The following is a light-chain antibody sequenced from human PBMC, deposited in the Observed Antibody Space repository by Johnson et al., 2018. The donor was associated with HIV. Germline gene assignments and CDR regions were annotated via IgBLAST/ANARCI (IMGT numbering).Light chain of an antibody. Sequence: QSVLTQPPSVSAAPGQKVTISCSGSSSNIGNNYVSWYQQLPGTAPKLLIYENNKRPSGIPDRFSGPKSGTSATLGITGLQTGDEADYYCGTWDNSLSAYVFGTGTKFTVL. V-gene: IGLV1-51*02. J-gene: IGLJ1*01. CDR3: GTWDNSLSAYV. CDR2: ENN. CDR1: SSNIGNNY.